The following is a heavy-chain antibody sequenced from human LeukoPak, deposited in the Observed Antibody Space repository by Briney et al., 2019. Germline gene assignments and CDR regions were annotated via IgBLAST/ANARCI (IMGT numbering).Heavy chain of an antibody. J-gene: IGHJ3*02. V-gene: IGHV4-30-2*01. CDR3: ASKYDSSGYQDAFDI. D-gene: IGHD3-22*01. Sequence: SETLSLTCAVSGGSISSGGYSWSWIRQPPGKGLEWIGYIYHSGSTYYNPSLKSRVTISVDRSKNQFSLKLSSVTAADTAVYYCASKYDSSGYQDAFDIWGQGTMVTVSS. CDR1: GGSISSGGYS. CDR2: IYHSGST.